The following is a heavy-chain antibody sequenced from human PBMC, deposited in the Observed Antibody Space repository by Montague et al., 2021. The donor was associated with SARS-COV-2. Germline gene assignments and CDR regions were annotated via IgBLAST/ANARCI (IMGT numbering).Heavy chain of an antibody. Sequence: SETLSLTCTVSGGSISRYSWTWIRQPPGKGLEWIGYIYNSGSTNYNPSLKSRVAISIDTSKDQFSLELSSVTAADTAVYYCASSHCSGDCYSGQGTLVTVSS. CDR3: ASSHCSGDCY. J-gene: IGHJ4*02. D-gene: IGHD2-21*02. CDR2: IYNSGST. V-gene: IGHV4-59*08. CDR1: GGSISRYS.